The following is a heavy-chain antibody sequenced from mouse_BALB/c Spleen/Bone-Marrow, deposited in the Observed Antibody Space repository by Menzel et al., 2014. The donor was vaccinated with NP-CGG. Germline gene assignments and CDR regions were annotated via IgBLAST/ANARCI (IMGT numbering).Heavy chain of an antibody. Sequence: VQLQQSGAELVRPGTSVKTSCKASGYTFTNYWLGWVKRRPGHGLEWIGDIYPGGGYTNYNEKFKGKATLTADTSSSTAYMQLSSLTSEDSAVYFCARRGTGVDYWGQGTTLTVSS. CDR1: GYTFTNYW. V-gene: IGHV1-63*02. J-gene: IGHJ2*01. CDR3: ARRGTGVDY. D-gene: IGHD4-1*01. CDR2: IYPGGGYT.